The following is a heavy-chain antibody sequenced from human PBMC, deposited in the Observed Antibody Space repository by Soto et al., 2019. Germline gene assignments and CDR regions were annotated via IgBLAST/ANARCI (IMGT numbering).Heavy chain of an antibody. J-gene: IGHJ5*02. CDR3: ARAGDYGGNSNWFDP. Sequence: QVQLQQWGAGLLKPSETLSLTCAVYGGSFSGYYWSWIRQPPGKGLEWIGEINHSGSTNYSPSLKSRVTISVDTSKNQFSLKLSSVTAADTAVYYCARAGDYGGNSNWFDPWGQGTLVTVSS. CDR2: INHSGST. CDR1: GGSFSGYY. V-gene: IGHV4-34*01. D-gene: IGHD4-17*01.